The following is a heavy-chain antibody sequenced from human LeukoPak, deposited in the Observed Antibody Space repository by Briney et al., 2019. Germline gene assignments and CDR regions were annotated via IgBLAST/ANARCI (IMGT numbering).Heavy chain of an antibody. D-gene: IGHD6-19*01. CDR1: GLTFSNYA. CDR2: ISGTGHHT. J-gene: IGHJ3*02. V-gene: IGHV3-23*01. Sequence: GGSLRLSCTTSGLTFSNYAMTWVRQAPGKGLEWVSSISGTGHHTYYPDSVKGRFTISRDNSKSTLYLQMNSLRAEDTAVYYCAKAGRSGWYPGWPFDIWGQGTMVTVSS. CDR3: AKAGRSGWYPGWPFDI.